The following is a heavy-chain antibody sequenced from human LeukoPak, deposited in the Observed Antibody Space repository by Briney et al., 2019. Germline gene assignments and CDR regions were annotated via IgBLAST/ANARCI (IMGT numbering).Heavy chain of an antibody. Sequence: ASVRVSCKASGYTFTDYYIHWVRQAPGQGLEWMGWINPNSGASNYAQKFQGRVTMTRDTSISTAYMELSSLRSDDTAVYYCARGAVYMRELLGYWGQGTLVTVSS. CDR1: GYTFTDYY. V-gene: IGHV1-2*02. CDR2: INPNSGAS. D-gene: IGHD1-26*01. CDR3: ARGAVYMRELLGY. J-gene: IGHJ4*02.